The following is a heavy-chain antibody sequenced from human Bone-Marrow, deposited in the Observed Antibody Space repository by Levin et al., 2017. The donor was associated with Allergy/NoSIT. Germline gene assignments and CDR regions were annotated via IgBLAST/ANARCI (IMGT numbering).Heavy chain of an antibody. J-gene: IGHJ5*02. CDR3: AKMEQGQRLKGNWLDP. Sequence: SETLSLTCTVSGGSIRSSNDYWSWIRQHPGKGLEWIGSIYYTGSTYYNPSLKSRATISVDTSKNQFSLSLRSVTTADTAVYYCAKMEQGQRLKGNWLDPWGQGTLVTVSS. D-gene: IGHD1/OR15-1a*01. CDR2: IYYTGST. V-gene: IGHV4-31*03. CDR1: GGSIRSSNDY.